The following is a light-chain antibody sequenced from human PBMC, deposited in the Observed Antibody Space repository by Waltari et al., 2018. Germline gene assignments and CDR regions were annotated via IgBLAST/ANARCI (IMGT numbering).Light chain of an antibody. Sequence: EIVLTQSPGTLSLSPGERATLSCRASQSVSRSLAWYQLKPGQAPRLLIYGASSRATGVPDRFSGSGSGTDFSLTISRLEPEDFAVYYCQHYVRLPVSFGQGTKVEIK. J-gene: IGKJ1*01. CDR2: GAS. CDR1: QSVSRS. V-gene: IGKV3-20*01. CDR3: QHYVRLPVS.